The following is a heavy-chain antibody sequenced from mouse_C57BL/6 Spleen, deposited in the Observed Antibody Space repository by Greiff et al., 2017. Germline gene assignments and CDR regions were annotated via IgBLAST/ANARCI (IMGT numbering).Heavy chain of an antibody. CDR1: GYTFTSYW. CDR2: INPSSGYT. V-gene: IGHV1-7*01. J-gene: IGHJ4*01. Sequence: VQLQQSGAELAKPGASVKLSCKASGYTFTSYWMHWVKQRPGQGLEWIGYINPSSGYTKYNQKFKDKATLTADKSSSTAYMQLSSLTYEDSAVYYCARYYDGYYYAMDYWGQGTSVTVSS. D-gene: IGHD2-3*01. CDR3: ARYYDGYYYAMDY.